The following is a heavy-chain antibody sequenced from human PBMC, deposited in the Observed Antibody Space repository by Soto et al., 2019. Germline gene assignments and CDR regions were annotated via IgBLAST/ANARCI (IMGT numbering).Heavy chain of an antibody. Sequence: QVQLVQSGAEVKKPRSSVKVSCKASGGTFSSYTISWVRQAPGQGLEWMGRIIPILGIANYAQTFQGRVTLPADKSTRTACMELSSLRSEDTAVYYGAREHGELPFDYWGQGTLVTVSS. CDR3: AREHGELPFDY. J-gene: IGHJ4*02. CDR2: IIPILGIA. CDR1: GGTFSSYT. D-gene: IGHD1-26*01. V-gene: IGHV1-69*08.